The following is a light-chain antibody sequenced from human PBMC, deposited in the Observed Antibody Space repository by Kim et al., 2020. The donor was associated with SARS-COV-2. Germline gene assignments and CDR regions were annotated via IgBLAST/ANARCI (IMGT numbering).Light chain of an antibody. Sequence: VRDRFAITCRASQVISSWLAWYQQIPGKAPKLLISASSSLQSGVPSRFSGSGSGTDFTLTISSLQPEDFASYYCQRADSFPLGFGGGTKVDIK. J-gene: IGKJ4*01. CDR3: QRADSFPLG. V-gene: IGKV1-12*01. CDR1: QVISSW. CDR2: ASS.